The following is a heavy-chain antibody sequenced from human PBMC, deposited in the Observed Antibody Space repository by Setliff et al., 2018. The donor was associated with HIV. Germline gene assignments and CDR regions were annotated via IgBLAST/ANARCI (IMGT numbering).Heavy chain of an antibody. CDR1: GFTFSSYW. CDR2: INGDGSST. Sequence: QPGGSLRLSCAASGFTFSSYWMHWVRQAPGKGLVWVSRINGDGSSTTYADSVKGRFTISRDNAKNTLYLQMNSLRAEDTAVYYCARGGSYSHGAFDIWGQGTMVTVS. D-gene: IGHD1-26*01. CDR3: ARGGSYSHGAFDI. J-gene: IGHJ3*02. V-gene: IGHV3-74*01.